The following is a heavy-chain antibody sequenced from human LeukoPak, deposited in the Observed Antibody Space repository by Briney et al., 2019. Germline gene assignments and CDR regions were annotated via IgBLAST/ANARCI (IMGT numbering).Heavy chain of an antibody. CDR2: ISPYNGNI. CDR3: ARAGSGSGWYFDY. V-gene: IGHV1-18*01. CDR1: GYDFTSVG. D-gene: IGHD6-19*01. J-gene: IGHJ4*02. Sequence: ASVKVSCKASGYDFTSVGITWVRRAPGQGLEWMGWISPYNGNIRYAQKFQGRVAMTTDTSTTTAYMELRGLRFNDTAVYYCARAGSGSGWYFDYWGQGTLVTVSS.